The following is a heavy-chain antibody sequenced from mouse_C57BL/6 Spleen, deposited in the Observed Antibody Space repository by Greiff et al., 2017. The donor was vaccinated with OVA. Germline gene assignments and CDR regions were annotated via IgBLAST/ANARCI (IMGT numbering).Heavy chain of an antibody. CDR2: IDPSDSYT. CDR1: GYTFTSYW. J-gene: IGHJ3*01. D-gene: IGHD1-3*01. V-gene: IGHV1-50*01. Sequence: QVQLQQPGAELVKPGASVKLSCKASGYTFTSYWMQWVKQRPGPGLEWIGEIDPSDSYTNYNQKFQGKATLTVDTSSSTAYMQLSSLTSEDSAVYYCASNYPVTGFAYWGQGTLVTVSA. CDR3: ASNYPVTGFAY.